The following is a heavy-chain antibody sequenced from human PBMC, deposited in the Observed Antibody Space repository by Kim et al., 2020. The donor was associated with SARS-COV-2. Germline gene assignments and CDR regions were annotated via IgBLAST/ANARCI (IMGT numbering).Heavy chain of an antibody. CDR1: GFSFSTYG. CDR3: VRASDIGFDP. V-gene: IGHV3-33*01. Sequence: GGSLRLSCAASGFSFSTYGIHWVRKAPGKGLAWVALIWYDGSNKYYADSVKGRFTISRDNSKNTLYLQMNSLRAEDTAVYYCVRASDIGFDPWGQGTLVT. J-gene: IGHJ5*02. CDR2: IWYDGSNK.